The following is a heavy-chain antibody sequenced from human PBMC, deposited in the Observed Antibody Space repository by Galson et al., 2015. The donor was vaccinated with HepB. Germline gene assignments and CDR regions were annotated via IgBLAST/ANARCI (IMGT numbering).Heavy chain of an antibody. CDR3: ARCKGSGGSCHSGYYGMDV. D-gene: IGHD2-15*01. CDR1: GFTFSSYG. Sequence: SLRLSCAASGFTFSSYGMHWVRQAPGKGLEWVAVIWYDGSNKYYADSVKGRFTISRDNSKNTLYLQMNSLRAEDTAVYYCARCKGSGGSCHSGYYGMDVWGQGTTVTVSS. J-gene: IGHJ6*02. CDR2: IWYDGSNK. V-gene: IGHV3-33*01.